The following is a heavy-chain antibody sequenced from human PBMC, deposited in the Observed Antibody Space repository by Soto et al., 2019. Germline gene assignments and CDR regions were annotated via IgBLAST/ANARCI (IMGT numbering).Heavy chain of an antibody. J-gene: IGHJ4*02. Sequence: GASVKVSCKVSGYTLTELSMHWVRQAPGKGLEWMGGFDPEDGETIYAQKFKGRVTMTKDTSTDTAYMKMSSLRSENTAVYYCARGQPQWLVFDYWGQGTLVTVSS. V-gene: IGHV1-24*01. CDR2: FDPEDGET. D-gene: IGHD6-19*01. CDR3: ARGQPQWLVFDY. CDR1: GYTLTELS.